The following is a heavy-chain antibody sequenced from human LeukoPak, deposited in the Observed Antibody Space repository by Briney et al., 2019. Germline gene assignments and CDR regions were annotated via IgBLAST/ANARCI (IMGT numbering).Heavy chain of an antibody. CDR1: GDSISSGDYS. V-gene: IGHV4-30-2*01. CDR3: ARELWFVNAPGSWFDP. Sequence: PSQTLSLTCAVSGDSISSGDYSWSWIRQPSGKGLEWIGYIFHSGSSYYNPSLKSRVTISVDKSKNQFSLRLTSVTAADTAAYYCARELWFVNAPGSWFDPWGQETLVTVSS. CDR2: IFHSGSS. D-gene: IGHD3-10*01. J-gene: IGHJ5*02.